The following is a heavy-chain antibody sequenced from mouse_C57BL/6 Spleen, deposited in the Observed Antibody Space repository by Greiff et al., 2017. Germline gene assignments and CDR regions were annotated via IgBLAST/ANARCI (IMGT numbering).Heavy chain of an antibody. CDR3: ARKVSGDWYFDV. J-gene: IGHJ1*03. V-gene: IGHV5-17*01. D-gene: IGHD4-1*01. CDR2: ISSGSSTI. CDR1: GFTFSDYG. Sequence: EVQVVESGGGLVKPGGSLKLSCAASGFTFSDYGMHWVRQAPEKGLEWVAYISSGSSTIYYAETVKGRFTISRDNAKNTLFLQMTSLRSEDTAMYYCARKVSGDWYFDVWGTGTTVTVSS.